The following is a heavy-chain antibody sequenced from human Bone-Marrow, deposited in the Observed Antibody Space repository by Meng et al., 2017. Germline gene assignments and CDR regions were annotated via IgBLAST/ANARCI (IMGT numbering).Heavy chain of an antibody. D-gene: IGHD4-17*01. CDR2: IWYDGSNK. J-gene: IGHJ4*02. V-gene: IGHV3-33*08. CDR3: AREDYGDYASFDY. CDR1: GFTFSSYA. Sequence: GGSLRLSCAASGFTFSSYAMHWVRQAPGKGLEWVAVIWYDGSNKYYADSVKGRFTISRDNSKNTLYLQMNSLRAEDTAVYYCAREDYGDYASFDYWGQGTLVTVSS.